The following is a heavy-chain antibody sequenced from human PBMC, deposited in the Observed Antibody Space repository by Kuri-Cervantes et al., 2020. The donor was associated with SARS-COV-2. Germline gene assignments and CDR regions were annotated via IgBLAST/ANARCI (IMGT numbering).Heavy chain of an antibody. CDR2: IYYSWST. D-gene: IGHD3-10*01. Sequence: SETLCLTCTVSGGSISSGDYYWSWIRQPPGKCLEWIGYIYYSWSTYYNPSLKSRVTISVDTSKTQFSLKLSSVTAADTAVYYCASGKGGSGSYSIYYWGQGTLVTVSS. J-gene: IGHJ4*02. V-gene: IGHV4-30-4*01. CDR3: ASGKGGSGSYSIYY. CDR1: GGSISSGDYY.